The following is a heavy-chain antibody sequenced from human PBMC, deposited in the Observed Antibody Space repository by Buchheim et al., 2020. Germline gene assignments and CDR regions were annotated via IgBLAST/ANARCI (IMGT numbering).Heavy chain of an antibody. CDR1: GFTFSSYE. D-gene: IGHD3-3*01. CDR3: ARWADYDFWSGTHYGMDV. V-gene: IGHV3-48*03. CDR2: ISSSGSTI. Sequence: EVQLVESGGGLVQPGGSLRLSCAASGFTFSSYEMNWVRQAPGKGLEWVSYISSSGSTIYYADSVKGRFTISRDTDKNSLYLQMNSLRAEDTAVYYCARWADYDFWSGTHYGMDVWGQGTT. J-gene: IGHJ6*02.